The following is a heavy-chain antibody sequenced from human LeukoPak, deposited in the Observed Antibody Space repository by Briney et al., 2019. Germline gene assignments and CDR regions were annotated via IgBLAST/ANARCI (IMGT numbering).Heavy chain of an antibody. CDR3: ARDPGSITIFGVDPSGGRYYYYGMDV. CDR2: INPSGGST. J-gene: IGHJ6*02. V-gene: IGHV1-46*01. Sequence: ASVKVSCKASGYTFTSYYMHWVRQAPGQGLEWMGIINPSGGSTSYAQKFQGRVTMTRDTSTSTVYMELSSLRSEDTAVYYCARDPGSITIFGVDPSGGRYYYYGMDVWGQGTTVTVSS. CDR1: GYTFTSYY. D-gene: IGHD3-3*01.